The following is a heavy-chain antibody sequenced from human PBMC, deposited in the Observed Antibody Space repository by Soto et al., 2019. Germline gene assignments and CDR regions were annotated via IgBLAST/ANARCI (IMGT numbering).Heavy chain of an antibody. D-gene: IGHD3-3*01. J-gene: IGHJ4*02. Sequence: GGSLRLSCAASGFTFSSYAMSWVRQAPGKGLEWVSAISGSGGSTYYADSVKGRFTISRDNSKNTLYLQMNSLRAEDTAVYYCAKGPRGRRFLEWLPFYYFDYWGQGTLVTVSS. CDR3: AKGPRGRRFLEWLPFYYFDY. V-gene: IGHV3-23*01. CDR1: GFTFSSYA. CDR2: ISGSGGST.